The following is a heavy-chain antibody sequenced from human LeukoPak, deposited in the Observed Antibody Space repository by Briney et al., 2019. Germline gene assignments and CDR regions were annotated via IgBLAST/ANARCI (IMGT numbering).Heavy chain of an antibody. CDR3: ARAFLTAYFDY. V-gene: IGHV1-46*01. CDR2: INPSGGST. Sequence: WASVKVSCKASGYTFTSYYMHWARQAPGQGLEWMGIINPSGGSTSYAQKFQGRVTMTRDMSTSTVYMELSSLRSEDTAVYYCARAFLTAYFDYWGQGTLVTVSS. J-gene: IGHJ4*02. D-gene: IGHD3-9*01. CDR1: GYTFTSYY.